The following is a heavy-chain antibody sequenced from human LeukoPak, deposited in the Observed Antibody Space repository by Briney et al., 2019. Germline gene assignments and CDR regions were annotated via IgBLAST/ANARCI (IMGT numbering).Heavy chain of an antibody. CDR1: GFTFSSYV. D-gene: IGHD4-17*01. Sequence: GGSLRLSCAASGFTFSSYVMHWVRQAPGKGLEWVAIISYDGSNEYYADSVKGRFTISRDNSKNTLYLQMNSLRAEDMAVYYCARDYGDYYFDYWGQGTLVTVSS. CDR3: ARDYGDYYFDY. J-gene: IGHJ4*02. V-gene: IGHV3-30*04. CDR2: ISYDGSNE.